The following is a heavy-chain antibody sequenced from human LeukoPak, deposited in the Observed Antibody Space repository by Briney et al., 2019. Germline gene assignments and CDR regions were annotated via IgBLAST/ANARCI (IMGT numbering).Heavy chain of an antibody. D-gene: IGHD1-1*01. CDR1: GGSITSGGYS. J-gene: IGHJ4*02. CDR3: ASGDWNDGFLDS. Sequence: SETLSLTCVVSGGSITSGGYSWTWIRQPPGKGLEWIGYIYHSGHTYYNPSLSSRVTISVDRSKNQFSLKLSFVTAADTAVYYCASGDWNDGFLDSWGQGTLVTVSS. CDR2: IYHSGHT. V-gene: IGHV4-30-2*01.